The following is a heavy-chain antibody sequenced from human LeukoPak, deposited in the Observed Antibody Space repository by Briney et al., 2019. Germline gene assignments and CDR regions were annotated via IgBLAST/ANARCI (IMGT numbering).Heavy chain of an antibody. Sequence: GASVKVSCKAFGYSFTRYAMHWVRQAPGQRLEWMGWINAGNGNTKYSQKFQGRVTITRDTSASTVYMELSSLRSEDTAVYYCASSGYSYGWRPKTEGYYYYGMDVWGQGTTVTVSS. CDR1: GYSFTRYA. CDR2: INAGNGNT. V-gene: IGHV1-3*01. D-gene: IGHD5-18*01. CDR3: ASSGYSYGWRPKTEGYYYYGMDV. J-gene: IGHJ6*02.